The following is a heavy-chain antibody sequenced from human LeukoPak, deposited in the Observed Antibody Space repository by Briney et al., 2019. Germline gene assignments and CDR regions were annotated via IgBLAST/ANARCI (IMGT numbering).Heavy chain of an antibody. CDR3: ATDMRIVGGTGASDI. CDR2: IKQDESEK. J-gene: IGHJ3*02. CDR1: GFRFETYW. Sequence: GRSLRLSCAASGFRFETYWMSWVRQAPGKGLEWVANIKQDESEKNYVSSVKGRFTISRDNAKNSLYLQMNSLRVEDTAVYYCATDMRIVGGTGASDIWGQGTMVTVSS. V-gene: IGHV3-7*01. D-gene: IGHD1-26*01.